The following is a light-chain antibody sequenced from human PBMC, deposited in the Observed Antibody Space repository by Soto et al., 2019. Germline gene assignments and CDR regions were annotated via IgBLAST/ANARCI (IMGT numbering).Light chain of an antibody. CDR2: EGD. CDR3: SSYTSSSTYV. V-gene: IGLV2-14*02. Sequence: QSVLTQPASVSGSSGQSITISCTGTSSDVGSYNLVSWHQHHPGKAPKLIIYEGDKRPSGVSNRFSGSKSGNTASLTISGLQAEDEADYYCSSYTSSSTYVFGTGTKLTVL. J-gene: IGLJ1*01. CDR1: SSDVGSYNL.